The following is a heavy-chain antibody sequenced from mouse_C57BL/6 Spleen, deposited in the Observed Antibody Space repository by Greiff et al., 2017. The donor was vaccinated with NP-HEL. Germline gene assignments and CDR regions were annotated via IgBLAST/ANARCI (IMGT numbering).Heavy chain of an antibody. CDR1: GFTFSNYW. V-gene: IGHV6-3*01. D-gene: IGHD1-1*01. CDR2: IRLKSDNYAT. Sequence: DVKLVESGGGLVQPGGSMKLSCVASGFTFSNYWMNWVRQSPEKGLEWVAQIRLKSDNYATHYAESVKGRFTISRDDSKSSVYLQMNNLRAEDTGIYYCTEDYGSSLFAYWGQGTLVTVSA. J-gene: IGHJ3*01. CDR3: TEDYGSSLFAY.